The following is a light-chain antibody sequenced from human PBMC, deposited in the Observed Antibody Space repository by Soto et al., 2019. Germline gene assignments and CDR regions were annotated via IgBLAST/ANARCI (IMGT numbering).Light chain of an antibody. J-gene: IGKJ4*01. Sequence: VMTQSPANLSVSPGEGVTLFCRARQNVATNLAWYQLKPGQAPRLLIHASSTRAAGIPDTFSGSGSGTHFSLTISSVQTEDSAVYYSQQHYHWGLSFGRRTKVEI. V-gene: IGKV3D-15*01. CDR1: QNVATN. CDR2: ASS. CDR3: QQHYHWGLS.